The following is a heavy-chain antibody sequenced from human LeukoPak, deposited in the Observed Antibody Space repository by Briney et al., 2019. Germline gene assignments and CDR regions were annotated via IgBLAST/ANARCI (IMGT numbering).Heavy chain of an antibody. CDR2: IYYSGST. J-gene: IGHJ4*02. CDR3: ASLLGGYSGYPGDY. Sequence: PSETLSLTCTVSGGSISSSSYYWGWIRQPPGKGLEWIGSIYYSGSTYYNPSLKSRVTISVDTSKNQFSLKLSSVTAADTAVYYCASLLGGYSGYPGDYWGQGTLVTVSS. V-gene: IGHV4-39*07. D-gene: IGHD5-12*01. CDR1: GGSISSSSYY.